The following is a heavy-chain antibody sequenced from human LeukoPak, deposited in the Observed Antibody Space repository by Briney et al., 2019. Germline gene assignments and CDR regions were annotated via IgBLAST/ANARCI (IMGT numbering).Heavy chain of an antibody. V-gene: IGHV4-34*01. Sequence: SETLSLTCAVYGGSFSGYYWSWIRQPPGKGLEWIGEINPSGSTNYNPSLKSRVTISVDTSKNQFSLKLSSVTAADTAVYYCAAADLDYWGQGTLVTVSS. D-gene: IGHD6-13*01. CDR2: INPSGST. J-gene: IGHJ4*02. CDR3: AAADLDY. CDR1: GGSFSGYY.